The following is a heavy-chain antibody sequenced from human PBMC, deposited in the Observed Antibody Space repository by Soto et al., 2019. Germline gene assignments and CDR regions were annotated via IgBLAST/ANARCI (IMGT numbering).Heavy chain of an antibody. CDR1: GFTFSSYS. J-gene: IGHJ4*02. Sequence: EVQLVETGGGLVKPGGSLRLACAASGFTFSSYSMNWVRQAPGKGLEWVSSIRSSRSYIYYADSVKGRFTISRDNAKNSLYVQMNSLRAEDTAVYYCARDQYYDSWDYWGQVTLVTVSS. CDR3: ARDQYYDSWDY. D-gene: IGHD3-16*01. V-gene: IGHV3-21*01. CDR2: IRSSRSYI.